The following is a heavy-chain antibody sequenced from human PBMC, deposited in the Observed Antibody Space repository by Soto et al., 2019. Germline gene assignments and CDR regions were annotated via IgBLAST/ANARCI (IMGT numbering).Heavy chain of an antibody. V-gene: IGHV3-74*01. CDR1: GFTFSSYW. CDR2: INTDGSST. J-gene: IGHJ4*02. Sequence: GGSLRLSCAASGFTFSSYWMHWVRQAPGKGLVWVSRINTDGSSTNYADSVKGRFTVSRDNAKNTLYLQMNSLRADDTAVYYCARQEPLYRGPEVYWGQGTLVTVSS. CDR3: ARQEPLYRGPEVY. D-gene: IGHD3-16*02.